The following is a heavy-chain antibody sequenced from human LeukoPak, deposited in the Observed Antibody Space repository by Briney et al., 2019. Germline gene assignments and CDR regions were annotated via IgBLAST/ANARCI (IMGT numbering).Heavy chain of an antibody. D-gene: IGHD4-11*01. V-gene: IGHV4-59*12. Sequence: PSETLSLTCTVSGGSISSYYWSWIRQPPGKGLEWIGYIYYSGSTYYNPSLKSRVTISVDTSKNQFSLKLSSVTAADTAVYYCAREKTGGSNYHNYYYGMDVWGKGTTVTVSS. CDR3: AREKTGGSNYHNYYYGMDV. J-gene: IGHJ6*04. CDR1: GGSISSYY. CDR2: IYYSGST.